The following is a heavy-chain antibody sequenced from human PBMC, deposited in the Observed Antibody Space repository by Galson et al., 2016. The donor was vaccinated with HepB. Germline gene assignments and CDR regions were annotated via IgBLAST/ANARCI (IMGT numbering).Heavy chain of an antibody. Sequence: SLRLSCAASGFTFSSNAMNWVRQAPGKGLEWVSAISGIGDNTYHADSVKGRFTISRDNAKNTLYVQMSSLRAEDTAVYYWAKAPRGPDYNYYGMDVWGQGTTVTVSS. CDR1: GFTFSSNA. D-gene: IGHD3-16*01. CDR3: AKAPRGPDYNYYGMDV. V-gene: IGHV3-23*01. CDR2: ISGIGDNT. J-gene: IGHJ6*02.